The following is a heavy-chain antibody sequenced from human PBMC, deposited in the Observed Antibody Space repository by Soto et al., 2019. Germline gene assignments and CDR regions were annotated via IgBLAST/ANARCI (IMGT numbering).Heavy chain of an antibody. D-gene: IGHD1-26*01. CDR1: GGSFSGYY. V-gene: IGHV4-34*01. CDR2: INNSGST. J-gene: IGHJ3*02. Sequence: PSETLSLTCAVYGGSFSGYYWSWIRQPPGKGLEWIGEINNSGSTNYNPSLKSRVTISVDRSKNQFSLKLSSVTAADTAVYYCARVGAPSHAFDIWGQGTMVTVSS. CDR3: ARVGAPSHAFDI.